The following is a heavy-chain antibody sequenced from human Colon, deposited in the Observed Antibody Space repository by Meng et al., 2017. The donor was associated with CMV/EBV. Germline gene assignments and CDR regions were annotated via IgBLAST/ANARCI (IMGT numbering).Heavy chain of an antibody. CDR2: ISSSSSYI. J-gene: IGHJ4*02. V-gene: IGHV3-21*04. D-gene: IGHD5-24*01. Sequence: GESLKISCAASEFTFSSYSMNWVRQAPGKGLEWVSSISSSSSYIYYADSVKGRFTISRDNSKSTLFLHMNSLKAEDTAFYYCAKDQVGGGYNILYYFDYWGQGSLVTVSS. CDR3: AKDQVGGGYNILYYFDY. CDR1: EFTFSSYS.